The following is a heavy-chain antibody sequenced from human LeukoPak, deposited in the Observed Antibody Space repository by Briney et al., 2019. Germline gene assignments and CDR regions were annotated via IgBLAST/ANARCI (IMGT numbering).Heavy chain of an antibody. D-gene: IGHD3-22*01. CDR2: INSDGSST. CDR3: GRDGYYYDSSGYVNY. CDR1: GFTFSSYW. V-gene: IGHV3-74*01. J-gene: IGHJ4*02. Sequence: GGSLRLSCAASGFTFSSYWMHWVRQAPGKGLVWVARINSDGSSTSYADSVKGRFTISRDNAKNTLYLQMNSLRVEDTAVYFCGRDGYYYDSSGYVNYWGQGTLVTVSS.